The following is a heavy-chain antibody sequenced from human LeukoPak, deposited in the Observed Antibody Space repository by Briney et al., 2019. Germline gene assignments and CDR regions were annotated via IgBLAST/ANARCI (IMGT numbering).Heavy chain of an antibody. CDR2: ISGSGGNT. V-gene: IGHV3-23*01. Sequence: GGSLRLSCAASGFTFSSYAMSWVRQAPGKGLEWVSTISGSGGNTYYADSVKGRFTISRDNPKNTLYLQMNNLRAEDTALYYCAKGRGEIAMVRGVYFDYWGQGTLVTVSS. J-gene: IGHJ4*02. CDR1: GFTFSSYA. D-gene: IGHD3-10*01. CDR3: AKGRGEIAMVRGVYFDY.